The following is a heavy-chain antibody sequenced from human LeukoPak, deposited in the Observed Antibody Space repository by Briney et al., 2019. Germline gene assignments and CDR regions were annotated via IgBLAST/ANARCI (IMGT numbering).Heavy chain of an antibody. CDR3: ARDRIYYYYNAMDV. CDR1: RFTFSHYT. J-gene: IGHJ6*02. D-gene: IGHD2-21*01. V-gene: IGHV3-30-3*01. Sequence: PGGSLRLFCAASRFTFSHYTIHWVRQAPGKGLQWVTAISYDGTNKYYADSVKGRFTISRDNSKNTVFLEMNSLGPEDTAIYYCARDRIYYYYNAMDVWGQGTTVTVSS. CDR2: ISYDGTNK.